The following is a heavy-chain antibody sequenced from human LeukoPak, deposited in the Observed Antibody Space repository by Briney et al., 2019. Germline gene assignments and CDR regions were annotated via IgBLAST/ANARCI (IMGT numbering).Heavy chain of an antibody. Sequence: GGSLRLSCAASGFSFSTYWMTWVRHAQGKGLECVANIKTDGSTTYYLDSVKGRFTISRNNARSILYLQMNSLRVEDTEVYYCTRDLNHDSSGWGQGTLVTVSS. CDR2: IKTDGSTT. J-gene: IGHJ4*02. CDR1: GFSFSTYW. CDR3: TRDLNHDSSG. D-gene: IGHD3-22*01. V-gene: IGHV3-7*01.